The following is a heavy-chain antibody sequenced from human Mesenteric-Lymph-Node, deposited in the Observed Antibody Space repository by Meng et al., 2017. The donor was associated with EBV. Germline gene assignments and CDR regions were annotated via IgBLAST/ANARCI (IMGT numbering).Heavy chain of an antibody. CDR2: INHSGST. CDR1: VGTFSNHY. V-gene: IGHV4-34*01. J-gene: IGHJ4*02. Sequence: QMQPPPLGAGLLKPSGTLALTCPCYVGTFSNHYWSWIRQPPGKGLEWIGEINHSGSTSYNPSLKSRVTISVDTAKNQFSLKMSSVTAADTAVYYCARLIVGSLSTFDYWGQGALVTVSS. CDR3: ARLIVGSLSTFDY. D-gene: IGHD1-26*01.